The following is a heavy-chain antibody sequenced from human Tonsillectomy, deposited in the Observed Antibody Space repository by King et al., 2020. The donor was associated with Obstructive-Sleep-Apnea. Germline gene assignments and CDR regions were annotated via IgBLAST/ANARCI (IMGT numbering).Heavy chain of an antibody. CDR3: ARGGYYGNSGYTDY. Sequence: QLVQSGAEVKKPGESLKISCEASGYSFTSYWIGWVRQMPGKGLEWMGIIYPVDSDTRYSPSFQGQVTIPVDKTISTAYLQRSSLKASDTAMYYCARGGYYGNSGYTDYWGQGTLVTVSS. D-gene: IGHD3-22*01. V-gene: IGHV5-51*01. CDR2: IYPVDSDT. J-gene: IGHJ4*02. CDR1: GYSFTSYW.